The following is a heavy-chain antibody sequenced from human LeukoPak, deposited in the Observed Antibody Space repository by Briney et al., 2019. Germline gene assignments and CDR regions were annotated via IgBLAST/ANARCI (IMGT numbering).Heavy chain of an antibody. D-gene: IGHD3-10*01. V-gene: IGHV3-7*01. J-gene: IGHJ4*02. CDR1: GFTFSSYW. Sequence: PGGSLRLSCAASGFTFSSYWMSWVRQAPGKGLEWVANIKQDGSEKYYVDSVKGRFTISRDNAKNSLYLQMNSLRAEDTAMYYCSSYYYGSGTSFDYWGQGTLVTVSS. CDR3: SSYYYGSGTSFDY. CDR2: IKQDGSEK.